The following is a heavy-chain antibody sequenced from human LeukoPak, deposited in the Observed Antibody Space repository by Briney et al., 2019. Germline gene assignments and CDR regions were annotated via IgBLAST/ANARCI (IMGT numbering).Heavy chain of an antibody. Sequence: SETLSLTCTVSGYSISSGYYWGWIRQPPGKGLEWIGSIYHSGYTHYNPSLKSRVTISVDTSKNQFSLKLSSVTAADTAVYYCARSGYSSGWGTFDYWGQGTLVTVSS. D-gene: IGHD6-19*01. CDR3: ARSGYSSGWGTFDY. J-gene: IGHJ4*02. CDR1: GYSISSGYY. CDR2: IYHSGYT. V-gene: IGHV4-38-2*02.